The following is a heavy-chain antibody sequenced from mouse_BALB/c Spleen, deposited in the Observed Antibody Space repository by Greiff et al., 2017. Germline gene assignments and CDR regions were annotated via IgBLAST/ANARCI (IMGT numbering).Heavy chain of an antibody. Sequence: EVKVVESGGGLVQPGGSRKLSCAASGFTFSSFGMHWVRQAPEKGLEWVAYISSGSSTIYYADTVKGRFTISRDNPKNTLFLQMTSLRSEDTAMYYCAYYGYSYAMDYWGQGTSVTVSS. CDR2: ISSGSSTI. CDR1: GFTFSSFG. J-gene: IGHJ4*01. V-gene: IGHV5-17*02. D-gene: IGHD1-2*01. CDR3: AYYGYSYAMDY.